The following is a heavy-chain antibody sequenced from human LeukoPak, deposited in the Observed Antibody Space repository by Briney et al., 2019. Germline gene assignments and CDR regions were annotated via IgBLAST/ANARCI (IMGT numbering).Heavy chain of an antibody. Sequence: GGSLRLSCAASGFTFSSYAMSWVRQAPGKGLEWVAFIRYDGSNKYYADSVKGRFTISRDNSKNTLYLQMNSLRAEDTAVYYCAKSVGRGMAFDIWGQGTMVTVSS. CDR2: IRYDGSNK. CDR3: AKSVGRGMAFDI. D-gene: IGHD3-10*01. V-gene: IGHV3-30*02. J-gene: IGHJ3*02. CDR1: GFTFSSYA.